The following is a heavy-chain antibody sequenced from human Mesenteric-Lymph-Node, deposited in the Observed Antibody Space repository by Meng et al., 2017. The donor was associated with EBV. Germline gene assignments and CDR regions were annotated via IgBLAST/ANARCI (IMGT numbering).Heavy chain of an antibody. CDR3: ARGLYYYGSGSSREWFDP. D-gene: IGHD3-10*01. J-gene: IGHJ5*02. Sequence: QVRPPPWGAGLLKPSETLSLTGAVYGGSFSGYYWSWSRQPPGKGLEWIGEINHSRSSNYNPSLKSRVTISVDTSKNQFSLKLSSVTAADTAVYYCARGLYYYGSGSSREWFDPWGQGTLVTVSS. CDR1: GGSFSGYY. CDR2: INHSRSS. V-gene: IGHV4-34*01.